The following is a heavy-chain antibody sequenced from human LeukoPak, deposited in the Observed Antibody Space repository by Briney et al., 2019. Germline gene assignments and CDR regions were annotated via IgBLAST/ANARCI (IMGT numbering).Heavy chain of an antibody. Sequence: SVKVSCKASGFTFTSSAMQWVRQARGQRLEWIGWIVVGSGNTNYAQKFQERVTITRDMSTSTAYMELSSLRSEDTAVYYCAAEPGYDSSGYQFDYWGQGTLVTVSS. J-gene: IGHJ4*02. V-gene: IGHV1-58*02. CDR3: AAEPGYDSSGYQFDY. CDR1: GFTFTSSA. CDR2: IVVGSGNT. D-gene: IGHD3-22*01.